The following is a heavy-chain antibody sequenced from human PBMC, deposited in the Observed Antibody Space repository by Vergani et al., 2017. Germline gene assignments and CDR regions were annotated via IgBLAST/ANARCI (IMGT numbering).Heavy chain of an antibody. V-gene: IGHV4-38-2*01. D-gene: IGHD1-26*01. CDR2: IYHSGST. CDR3: ARQGWELLRTFFDY. CDR1: GYSSSSGYY. Sequence: QVQLQESGPGLVKPSETLSLTCAVSGYSSSSGYYWGWIRQPPGKGLEWIGSIYHSGSTYYNPSLKSRVTISVDTSKNQFSLKLSSVTAADTAVYYCARQGWELLRTFFDYWGQGTLVTVSS. J-gene: IGHJ4*02.